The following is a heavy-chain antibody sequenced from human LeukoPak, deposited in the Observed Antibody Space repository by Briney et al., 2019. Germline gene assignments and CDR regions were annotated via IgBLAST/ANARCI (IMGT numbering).Heavy chain of an antibody. J-gene: IGHJ4*02. V-gene: IGHV3-23*01. CDR2: ISGSGGST. CDR1: GFTFSSYA. Sequence: PGRSLRLSCAASGFTFSSYAMSWVRQAPGKGLEWVSAISGSGGSTYYADSVKGRFTISRDNSKNTLYLQMNSLRAEDTAVYYCAKATGYDSTYDYWGQGTLVTVSS. D-gene: IGHD5-12*01. CDR3: AKATGYDSTYDY.